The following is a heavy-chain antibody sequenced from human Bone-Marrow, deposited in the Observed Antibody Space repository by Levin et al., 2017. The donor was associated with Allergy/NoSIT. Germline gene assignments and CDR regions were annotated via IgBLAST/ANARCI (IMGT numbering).Heavy chain of an antibody. CDR1: GYTFTSYG. D-gene: IGHD1-26*01. Sequence: ASVKVSCKASGYTFTSYGISWVRQAPGQGLEWMGWISAYNGNTNYAQKLQGRVTMTTDTSTSTAYMELRSLRSDDTAVYYCAREGILSGSYRTNDWYFDLWGRGTLVTVSS. CDR3: AREGILSGSYRTNDWYFDL. J-gene: IGHJ2*01. V-gene: IGHV1-18*01. CDR2: ISAYNGNT.